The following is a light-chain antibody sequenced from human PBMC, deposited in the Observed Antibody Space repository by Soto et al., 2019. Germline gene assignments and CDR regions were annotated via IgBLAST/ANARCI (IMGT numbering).Light chain of an antibody. CDR1: SSNIGRNT. V-gene: IGLV1-44*01. J-gene: IGLJ3*02. CDR2: TNN. Sequence: QSVLTQPPSASATPGQRVTISCSGSSSNIGRNTVDWYQQLPGTAPKLLVYTNNQRPSGVPDRFSGSKSGTSGSLAISGLQSEDEADYYCAAWDDSLNGWVFGGGTKLTVL. CDR3: AAWDDSLNGWV.